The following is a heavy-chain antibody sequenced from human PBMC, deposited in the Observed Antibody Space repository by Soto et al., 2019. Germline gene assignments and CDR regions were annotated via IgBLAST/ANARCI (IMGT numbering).Heavy chain of an antibody. D-gene: IGHD3-10*01. Sequence: ASVKVSCKVSGYTLTELSMHWVRQAPGKGLEWMGGFDPEDGETMYAQKFQGRVTMTEDTSTDTAYMEPSSLRSEDTAVYYCGTDLRITMVRGVMPLWGQGTLVTVS. CDR2: FDPEDGET. CDR1: GYTLTELS. V-gene: IGHV1-24*01. CDR3: GTDLRITMVRGVMPL. J-gene: IGHJ4*02.